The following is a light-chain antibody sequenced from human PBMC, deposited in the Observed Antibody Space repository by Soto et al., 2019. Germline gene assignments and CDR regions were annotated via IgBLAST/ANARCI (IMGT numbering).Light chain of an antibody. V-gene: IGKV3-15*01. Sequence: EVVMTQSPATLSVSPGERATLSCRASQSVRSNLAWYQQKPGQAPRPLIYDTSTRATGIPARFSGSGSGTEFTLNISSLQSEDFEVYQCQQYDKWPPTFGQGTKVDIK. CDR3: QQYDKWPPT. J-gene: IGKJ1*01. CDR1: QSVRSN. CDR2: DTS.